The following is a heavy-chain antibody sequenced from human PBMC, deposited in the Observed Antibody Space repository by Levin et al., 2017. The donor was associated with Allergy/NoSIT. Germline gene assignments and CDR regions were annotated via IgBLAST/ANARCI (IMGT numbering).Heavy chain of an antibody. D-gene: IGHD3-9*01. V-gene: IGHV1-18*01. Sequence: ASVKVSCKASGYTFSSYGISWVRQAPGQGLEWMGWISGYNGYTNYAQKVQGRITVTTDTSTNTAYMELRSLRSDDTAVYYCARDQVGFDIEAGYILDDWGQGTLVTVSS. CDR1: GYTFSSYG. CDR2: ISGYNGYT. CDR3: ARDQVGFDIEAGYILDD. J-gene: IGHJ4*02.